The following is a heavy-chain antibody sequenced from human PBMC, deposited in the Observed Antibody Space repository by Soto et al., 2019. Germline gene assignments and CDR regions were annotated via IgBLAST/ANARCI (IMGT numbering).Heavy chain of an antibody. CDR1: GGSFSGYY. Sequence: QVQLQQWGAGLLKPSETLSLTCAVYGGSFSGYYWSWIRQPPGKGLEWIGEINHSGSTNYNPSLKRRVTISVDTSKNQVSLKLSSVTAADTAVYYCARDRILLSMTTVTPLIYYYYYYGMDVWGQGTTVTVSS. V-gene: IGHV4-34*01. CDR3: ARDRILLSMTTVTPLIYYYYYYGMDV. D-gene: IGHD4-4*01. CDR2: INHSGST. J-gene: IGHJ6*02.